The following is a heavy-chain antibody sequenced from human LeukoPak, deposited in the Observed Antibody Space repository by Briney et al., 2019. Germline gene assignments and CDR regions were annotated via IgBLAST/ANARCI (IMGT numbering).Heavy chain of an antibody. D-gene: IGHD6-19*01. CDR3: AKDLSPDSSGWYY. CDR1: GFSFSSYA. V-gene: IGHV3-23*01. J-gene: IGHJ4*02. Sequence: GGSVRLSCAASGFSFSSYAMSWVRQAPGKGLEWVSAISGSRGSTYYADSVKGRFTISRDNSKNTLYLQMNSLRAEDTAVYYCAKDLSPDSSGWYYWGQGTLVTVSS. CDR2: ISGSRGST.